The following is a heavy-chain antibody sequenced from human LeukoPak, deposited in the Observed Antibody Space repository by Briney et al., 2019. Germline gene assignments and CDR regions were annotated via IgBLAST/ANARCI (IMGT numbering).Heavy chain of an antibody. CDR3: ARVLGGAWSSGYSILHFDY. CDR2: IYYSGNT. CDR1: GGSISSGGYY. J-gene: IGHJ4*02. D-gene: IGHD3-22*01. V-gene: IGHV4-31*03. Sequence: PSETLSLTCTVSGGSISSGGYYWSWIRQHPGKGLEWIGYIYYSGNTYYNPSLKSRVTISVDTSKNQFSLKLTSVTAADTAVYYCARVLGGAWSSGYSILHFDYWGQGTLVTVSS.